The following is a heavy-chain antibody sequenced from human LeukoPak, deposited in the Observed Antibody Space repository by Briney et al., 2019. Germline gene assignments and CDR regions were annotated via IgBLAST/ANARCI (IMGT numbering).Heavy chain of an antibody. V-gene: IGHV4-59*01. CDR3: ACTPDYYDSSGYYTDYYYYGMDV. D-gene: IGHD3-22*01. CDR1: GGSISSYY. Sequence: SETLSLTCTVSGGSISSYYWSWIRQPPGKGLEWIGYIYYSGSTNYNPSLKSRVTISVDTSKNQFSLKLSSVTAADTAVYYCACTPDYYDSSGYYTDYYYYGMDVWGQGTTVTVSS. J-gene: IGHJ6*02. CDR2: IYYSGST.